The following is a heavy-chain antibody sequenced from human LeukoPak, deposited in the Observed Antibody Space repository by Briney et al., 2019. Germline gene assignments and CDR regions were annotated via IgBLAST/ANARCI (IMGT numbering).Heavy chain of an antibody. J-gene: IGHJ3*02. CDR1: GFTFSSYG. D-gene: IGHD3-10*01. CDR3: AKVLEALRYGSGSYYNDPPDI. Sequence: PGGSLRLSCAASGFTFSSYGMHWVRQAPGKGLEWVAVKSYDGSNKYYADSVKGRFTISRDNSKNTLYLQMNSLRAEDTAVYYCAKVLEALRYGSGSYYNDPPDIWGEGTMVTVSS. CDR2: KSYDGSNK. V-gene: IGHV3-30*18.